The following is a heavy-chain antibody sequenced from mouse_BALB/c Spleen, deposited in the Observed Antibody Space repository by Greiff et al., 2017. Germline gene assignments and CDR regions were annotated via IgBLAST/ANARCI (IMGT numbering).Heavy chain of an antibody. J-gene: IGHJ2*01. CDR2: IDPSDSYT. Sequence: VQLQQPGAELVKPGASVKMSCKASGYTFTSYWMHWVKQRPGQGLEWIGTIDPSDSYTSYNQKFKGKATLTVDTSSSTAYMQLSSLTSEDSAVYYCTRGGGYDDYFDYWGQGTTLTVSS. V-gene: IGHV1S127*01. CDR3: TRGGGYDDYFDY. CDR1: GYTFTSYW. D-gene: IGHD2-14*01.